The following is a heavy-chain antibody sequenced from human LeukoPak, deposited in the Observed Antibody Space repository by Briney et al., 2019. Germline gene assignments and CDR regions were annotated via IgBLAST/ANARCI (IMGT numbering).Heavy chain of an antibody. Sequence: PSETLSLTCTVSGDSISSHYWSWIRQPPGKGLEWIGFMHHSGKTNYNPSLESRLTISADTSKTQFSLRLSSVTAADTAVYYCARRVYSSGYYFDSWGQGTLVTVSS. J-gene: IGHJ4*02. CDR1: GDSISSHY. D-gene: IGHD3-22*01. CDR3: ARRVYSSGYYFDS. V-gene: IGHV4-59*08. CDR2: MHHSGKT.